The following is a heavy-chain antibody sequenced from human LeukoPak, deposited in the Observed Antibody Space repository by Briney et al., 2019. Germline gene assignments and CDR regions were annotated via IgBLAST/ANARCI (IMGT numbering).Heavy chain of an antibody. J-gene: IGHJ4*02. CDR1: GYTFSGYY. V-gene: IGHV1-2*02. CDR3: ARIYCSSTSGYYFDY. Sequence: ASVKLSCNASGYTFSGYYMHWVRQAPGHSLEWMGRINTNIGGTNYAQKFQGRVTMTRDTSISTAYMELSRLRSDDTAVYYCARIYCSSTSGYYFDYWGQGTLVTVSS. CDR2: INTNIGGT. D-gene: IGHD2-2*01.